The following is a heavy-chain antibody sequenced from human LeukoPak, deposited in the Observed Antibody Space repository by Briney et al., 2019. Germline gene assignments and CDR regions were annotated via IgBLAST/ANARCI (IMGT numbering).Heavy chain of an antibody. D-gene: IGHD3-16*02. J-gene: IGHJ4*02. CDR2: ISSSSSYI. Sequence: KSGGSLGLSCAASGFTFSSYSMNWVRQAPGKGLEWVSSISSSSSYICYADSVKGRFTISRDNAKNSLYLQMNSLRAEDTAVYYCARGKPFERLGELSLYDYWGQGTLVTVSS. CDR3: ARGKPFERLGELSLYDY. V-gene: IGHV3-21*01. CDR1: GFTFSSYS.